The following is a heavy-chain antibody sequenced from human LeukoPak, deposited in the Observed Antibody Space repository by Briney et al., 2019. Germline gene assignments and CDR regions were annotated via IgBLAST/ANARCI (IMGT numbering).Heavy chain of an antibody. CDR1: GFAFSSYS. CDR3: ASLVWGRFSSGWYGDAFDI. J-gene: IGHJ3*02. D-gene: IGHD6-19*01. Sequence: GGSLRLSCAASGFAFSSYSMNWVRQAPGKGLEWVSSISSSSSYIYYADSVKGRFTISRDNAKNSLYLQMNSLRAEDTAVYYCASLVWGRFSSGWYGDAFDIWGQGTMVTVSS. V-gene: IGHV3-21*01. CDR2: ISSSSSYI.